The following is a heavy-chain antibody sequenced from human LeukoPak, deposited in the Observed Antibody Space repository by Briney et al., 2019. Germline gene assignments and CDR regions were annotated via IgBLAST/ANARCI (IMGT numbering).Heavy chain of an antibody. J-gene: IGHJ4*02. CDR1: GFTFSSYS. D-gene: IGHD3-10*01. CDR2: ISSRSTYI. Sequence: PGGSLRLSCAASGFTFSSYSMNWVRQAPGKGLEWVSSISSRSTYIYYADSLKGRFTISRDNAKNSLYLQMNSLRAEDTAVYYCAARDSYGSRSYPIDYWGQGTLVPVSS. CDR3: AARDSYGSRSYPIDY. V-gene: IGHV3-21*01.